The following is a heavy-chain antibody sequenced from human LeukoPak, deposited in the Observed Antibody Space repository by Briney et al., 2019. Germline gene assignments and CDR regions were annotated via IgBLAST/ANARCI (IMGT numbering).Heavy chain of an antibody. CDR1: GGSFSGYY. D-gene: IGHD6-19*01. CDR3: ARWGYSSGWSDAFDI. V-gene: IGHV4-34*01. CDR2: INHSGST. Sequence: SETLSLTCAVYGGSFSGYYWSWIRQPPGKGLEWIGEINHSGSTNYNPSLKSRVTISVDTSKNQFSLKLSSVTAADTAVYYCARWGYSSGWSDAFDIWGQGTMVTVSS. J-gene: IGHJ3*02.